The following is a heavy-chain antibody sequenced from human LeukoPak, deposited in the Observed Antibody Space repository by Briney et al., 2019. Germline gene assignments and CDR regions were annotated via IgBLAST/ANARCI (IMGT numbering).Heavy chain of an antibody. Sequence: GGSLRLSCAASGFTFSGYAMSWVRQAPGKGLEWVSAISGSGGSTYYADSVKGRFTISRDNSKNTLYLQMNSLRAEDTAVYYCAKVNGSSPYYYYYGMDVWGQGTTVTVSS. D-gene: IGHD6-6*01. V-gene: IGHV3-23*01. CDR2: ISGSGGST. CDR3: AKVNGSSPYYYYYGMDV. CDR1: GFTFSGYA. J-gene: IGHJ6*02.